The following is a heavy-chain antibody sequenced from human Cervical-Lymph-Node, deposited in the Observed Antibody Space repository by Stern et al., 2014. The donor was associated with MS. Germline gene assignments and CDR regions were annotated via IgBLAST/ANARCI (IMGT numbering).Heavy chain of an antibody. CDR3: AKDLGEVFYYGMDV. D-gene: IGHD2-21*01. J-gene: IGHJ6*02. CDR2: ISWNSGDI. V-gene: IGHV3-9*01. CDR1: GIIFGDYV. Sequence: EVQLVESGGGLVQPGGSLRLSCAAWGIIFGDYVMHWVRQDPGKGLEWVAGISWNSGDIAYTDSVKGRFTISRDNAKNSLYLHMNSLRAEDTALYYCAKDLGEVFYYGMDVWGQGTTVTVSS.